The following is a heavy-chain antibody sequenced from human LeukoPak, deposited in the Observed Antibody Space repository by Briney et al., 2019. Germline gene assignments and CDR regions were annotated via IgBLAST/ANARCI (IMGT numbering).Heavy chain of an antibody. D-gene: IGHD3-10*01. V-gene: IGHV4-59*01. Sequence: PSETLSLTCTVSGGSISNYYWNWIRQPPGKGLEWIGFIYSSGTTNYNPSLKSRLTFSLDTSKNQFSLKLTSMTAADTAVYYCARDPGLWFGNDYWGQGTLVTVSS. CDR2: IYSSGTT. J-gene: IGHJ4*02. CDR3: ARDPGLWFGNDY. CDR1: GGSISNYY.